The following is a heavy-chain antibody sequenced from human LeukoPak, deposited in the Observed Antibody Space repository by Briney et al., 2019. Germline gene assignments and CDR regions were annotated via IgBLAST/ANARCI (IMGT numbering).Heavy chain of an antibody. CDR3: ARGVVPAVGRDWFDP. CDR2: IIPILGIA. D-gene: IGHD2-2*01. CDR1: GGTFSSYT. Sequence: ASVKVSCKASGGTFSSYTISWVRQAPGQGLEWMGRIIPILGIANYAQKFQGRVTITADKSTSTAYMELSSLRSEDTAVYYCARGVVPAVGRDWFDPWGRGTLVTVSS. J-gene: IGHJ5*02. V-gene: IGHV1-69*02.